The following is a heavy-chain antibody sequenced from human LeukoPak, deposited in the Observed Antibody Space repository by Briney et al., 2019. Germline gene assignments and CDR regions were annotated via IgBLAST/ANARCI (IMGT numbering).Heavy chain of an antibody. CDR3: ARGYSSSWHDPS. V-gene: IGHV3-30-3*01. Sequence: PGKSLTLSCVVSGFYFDNFAMYWVRQAPGKGLEWVAVISYDGSNKYYADSVKGRFTISRDNSKNTLYLQMNSLRAEDTAVYYCARGYSSSWHDPSWGQGTLVTVSS. D-gene: IGHD6-13*01. J-gene: IGHJ4*02. CDR1: GFYFDNFA. CDR2: ISYDGSNK.